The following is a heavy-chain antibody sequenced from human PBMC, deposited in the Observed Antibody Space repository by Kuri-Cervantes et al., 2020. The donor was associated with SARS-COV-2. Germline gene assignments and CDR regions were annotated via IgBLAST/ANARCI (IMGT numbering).Heavy chain of an antibody. CDR3: ARDRINDFDI. D-gene: IGHD2-15*01. CDR1: GFTFSSYA. Sequence: GESLKISCAASGFTFSSYAMHWVRQAPGKGLEYVSAISSNGGSTYYANSVKGRFTISRDNSKNTLYLQMGSLRAEDMAVYYCARDRINDFDIWGQGTMVTVSS. V-gene: IGHV3-64*01. J-gene: IGHJ3*02. CDR2: ISSNGGST.